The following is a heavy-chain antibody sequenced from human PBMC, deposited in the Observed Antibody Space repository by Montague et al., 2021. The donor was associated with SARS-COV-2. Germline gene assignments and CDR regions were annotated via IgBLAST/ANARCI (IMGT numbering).Heavy chain of an antibody. Sequence: PALVKPTQTLTLTCTFSGFSLNSKGVCVTWIRQPPGGALEGLARIDWDDAKFYNTSLKARLAVPKGASETQVVLKVTDLDPADTATYFCARMECGTVSSEEXWGQGIKVTVSS. V-gene: IGHV2-70*17. CDR2: IDWDDAK. J-gene: IGHJ1*01. CDR3: ARMECGTVSSEEX. D-gene: IGHD1-7*01. CDR1: GFSLNSKGVC.